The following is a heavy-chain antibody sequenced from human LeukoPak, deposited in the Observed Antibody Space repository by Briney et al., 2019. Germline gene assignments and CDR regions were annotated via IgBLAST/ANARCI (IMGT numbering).Heavy chain of an antibody. CDR3: ARDGQQLGF. CDR2: IKQDGSEK. CDR1: GFTFSSYA. Sequence: GRSLRLSCSASGFTFSSYAMHWVRQAPGKGLEWVANIKQDGSEKYYVDSVKGRFTISRDNAKNSLYLQMNSLRVEDTAVYYCARDGQQLGFWGQGTLVIVSS. V-gene: IGHV3-7*04. J-gene: IGHJ4*02. D-gene: IGHD6-13*01.